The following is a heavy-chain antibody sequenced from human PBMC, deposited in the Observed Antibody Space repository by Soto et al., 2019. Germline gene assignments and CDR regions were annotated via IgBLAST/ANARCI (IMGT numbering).Heavy chain of an antibody. V-gene: IGHV4-39*02. J-gene: IGHJ5*02. CDR3: ARCGGSCSGASCYFSFDP. CDR2: IYYSGST. Sequence: AETLSLTCTVSGGAIRSTTNYFFCIRQRPGNGLQLIGSIYYSGSTYYNPSLQSRVTISVDTSKNHFSLKLNSVTPADAAVYYCARCGGSCSGASCYFSFDPWGQGTRVTVSS. D-gene: IGHD2-2*01. CDR1: GGAIRSTTNY.